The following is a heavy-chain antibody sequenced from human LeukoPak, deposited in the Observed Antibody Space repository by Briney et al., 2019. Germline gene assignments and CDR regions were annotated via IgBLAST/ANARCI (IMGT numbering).Heavy chain of an antibody. D-gene: IGHD1-26*01. CDR1: GFTVSDYY. CDR2: ITSSSSYK. Sequence: SGGTLRLSCAASGFTVSDYYMRWMRQAPGKGLEWITSITSSSSYKVYADSVKGRFTISRDNAQNSLYLQMNSLRAEDTAVYYCARDPYSGAYYEGYYYYYMDVWGKGTTVTVSS. V-gene: IGHV3-11*06. CDR3: ARDPYSGAYYEGYYYYYMDV. J-gene: IGHJ6*03.